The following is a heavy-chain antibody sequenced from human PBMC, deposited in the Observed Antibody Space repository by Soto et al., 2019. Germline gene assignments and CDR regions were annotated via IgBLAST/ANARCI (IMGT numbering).Heavy chain of an antibody. D-gene: IGHD2-15*01. CDR3: ARRGTTGYCSGDTCYSGALDI. CDR1: GGSINVNTYY. CDR2: VYYSGST. Sequence: QLQLQESGPGLVKPSETLSLTCFVSGGSINVNTYYWGRIRQAPGKGLEWIGNVYYSGSTNYNPSLKSRVTISIDTSKNQFSLKLSSVTAADTAVYYCARRGTTGYCSGDTCYSGALDIWGQGTMVTVSS. J-gene: IGHJ3*02. V-gene: IGHV4-39*01.